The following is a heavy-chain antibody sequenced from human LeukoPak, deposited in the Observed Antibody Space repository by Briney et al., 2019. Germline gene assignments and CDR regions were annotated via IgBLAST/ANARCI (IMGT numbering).Heavy chain of an antibody. Sequence: PSETLSLTCAVYGGSFSAYYWTWIRQPPGKGLEWIGEINHGGSTNYNPSLKSRVTISIDTSKNQFSLKLSSVTAADTAVYYCAREGGLRYFDWLFDYFDYWGQGTLVTVSS. J-gene: IGHJ4*02. D-gene: IGHD3-9*01. V-gene: IGHV4-34*01. CDR2: INHGGST. CDR1: GGSFSAYY. CDR3: AREGGLRYFDWLFDYFDY.